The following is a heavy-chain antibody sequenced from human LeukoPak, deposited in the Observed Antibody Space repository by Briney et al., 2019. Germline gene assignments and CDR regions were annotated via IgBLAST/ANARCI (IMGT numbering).Heavy chain of an antibody. V-gene: IGHV3-53*01. CDR2: IYSGGST. D-gene: IGHD2-2*01. Sequence: GGSLRLSCAASGFTFSSYSMNWVRQAPGKGLEWVSVIYSGGSTYYADSVKGRFTISRDNSKNTLYLQMNSLRAEDTAVYYCANGVVPAATDAFDIWGQGTMVTVSS. CDR3: ANGVVPAATDAFDI. J-gene: IGHJ3*02. CDR1: GFTFSSYS.